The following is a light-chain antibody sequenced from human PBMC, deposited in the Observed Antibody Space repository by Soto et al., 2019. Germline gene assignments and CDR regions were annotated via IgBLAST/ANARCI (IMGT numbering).Light chain of an antibody. Sequence: DIVMTQSPDSLAVSLGERATINCKSSQSVLYSSNNKNYLAWYQQRPGQPPKLLIYWASTRESGVPDRFSGSGSGTDFTLTSSSLQAEDVAVYYCQQCESTPPTFGQGTKLEIK. CDR3: QQCESTPPT. V-gene: IGKV4-1*01. CDR2: WAS. CDR1: QSVLYSSNNKNY. J-gene: IGKJ2*01.